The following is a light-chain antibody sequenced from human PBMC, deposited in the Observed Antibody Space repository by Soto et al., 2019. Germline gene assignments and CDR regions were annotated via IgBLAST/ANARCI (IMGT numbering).Light chain of an antibody. V-gene: IGLV2-14*01. Sequence: QSALTQPASVSGSPGQSITISCTGTSSDVGGYNYVSWYQQHLGKAPKLMIYEVTNRPSGVSNRFSGSKSGNTASLTISGLQAEDEADYYCSSYTSISTFVLFGGGTKLTVL. CDR1: SSDVGGYNY. CDR3: SSYTSISTFVL. CDR2: EVT. J-gene: IGLJ2*01.